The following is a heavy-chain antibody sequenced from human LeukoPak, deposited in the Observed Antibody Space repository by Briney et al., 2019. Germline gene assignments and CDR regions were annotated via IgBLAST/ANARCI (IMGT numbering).Heavy chain of an antibody. Sequence: PSETLSLTCTVSGGSVSSGSYYWSWIRQPPGKGLEWIGYIYYSGSTNYNPSLKSRVTISVDTSKNQFSLKLSSVTAADTAVYYCARNRGGGVLSLDYWGQGTLVTVSS. CDR1: GGSVSSGSYY. CDR3: ARNRGGGVLSLDY. V-gene: IGHV4-61*01. D-gene: IGHD3-16*01. J-gene: IGHJ4*02. CDR2: IYYSGST.